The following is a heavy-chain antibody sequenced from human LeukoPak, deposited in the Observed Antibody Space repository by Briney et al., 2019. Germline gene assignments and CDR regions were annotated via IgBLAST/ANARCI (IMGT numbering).Heavy chain of an antibody. CDR3: ARDLGTEYQLPSLWYYYYGMDV. Sequence: GGSLRLSCAASGFTFSSYSMNWVRQAPGKGLEWVSSISSSSYIYYADSVKGRFTISRDNAKNSLYLQMNSLRAEDTAVYYCARDLGTEYQLPSLWYYYYGMDVWGQGTTVTVSS. CDR2: ISSSSYI. CDR1: GFTFSSYS. V-gene: IGHV3-21*01. J-gene: IGHJ6*02. D-gene: IGHD2-2*01.